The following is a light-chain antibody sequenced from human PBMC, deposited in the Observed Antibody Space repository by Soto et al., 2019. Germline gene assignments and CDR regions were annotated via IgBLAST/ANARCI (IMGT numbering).Light chain of an antibody. V-gene: IGKV3-11*01. CDR1: QSVSSY. CDR3: QQRSTWT. J-gene: IGKJ1*01. CDR2: DAS. Sequence: EIVLTQSPATLSLSPGERATLSCRASQSVSSYLAWYQQKPGQAPRLLIYDASNSATGIPARFSGSGSGTDFTLTISSLEPEDFAVYYCQQRSTWTFGQGTKVEIK.